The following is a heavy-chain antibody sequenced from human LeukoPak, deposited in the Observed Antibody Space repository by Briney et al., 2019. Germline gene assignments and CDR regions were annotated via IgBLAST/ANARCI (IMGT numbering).Heavy chain of an antibody. V-gene: IGHV3-13*04. D-gene: IGHD3-16*01. CDR3: VRGSYGLDV. J-gene: IGHJ6*02. CDR2: IDTAGDT. Sequence: GGSLRLSCAASGFTLSSYDMYWVRQAAGAGLEWVSSIDTAGDTYYPGSVKGRFTISRENAKNSFYLQMNSVRAGDTAVYYCVRGSYGLDVWGQGTTVTVSS. CDR1: GFTLSSYD.